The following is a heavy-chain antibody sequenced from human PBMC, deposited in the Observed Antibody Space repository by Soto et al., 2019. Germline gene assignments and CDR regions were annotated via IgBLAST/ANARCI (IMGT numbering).Heavy chain of an antibody. V-gene: IGHV4-39*01. D-gene: IGHD3-10*01. CDR3: ASQRGDGSGSYLTYYYYYMDV. CDR1: GGSISSSSYY. Sequence: QLQLQESGPGLVKPSETLSLTCTVSGGSISSSSYYWGWIRQPPGKGLEWIGSIYYSGSTYYNPSLKSRVTISVDTSKNQFSLKLSSVTAADTAVYYCASQRGDGSGSYLTYYYYYMDVWGKGTTVTVSS. J-gene: IGHJ6*03. CDR2: IYYSGST.